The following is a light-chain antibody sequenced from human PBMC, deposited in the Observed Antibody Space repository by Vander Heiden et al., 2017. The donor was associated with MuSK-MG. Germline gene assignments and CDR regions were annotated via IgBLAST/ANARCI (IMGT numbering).Light chain of an antibody. J-gene: IGLJ3*02. CDR3: LLYYDGAQGV. CDR1: TGAVSSGDY. V-gene: IGLV7-43*01. Sequence: HTVVTQEPSLTVSPAGTGTPTCASSTGAVSSGDYASWFQQKPGQAPRVLMYDTNNKHSWTPARFSGSLLGGKAAPTLSGVQPEDDAYYYCLLYYDGAQGVFGGGTKLTVL. CDR2: DTN.